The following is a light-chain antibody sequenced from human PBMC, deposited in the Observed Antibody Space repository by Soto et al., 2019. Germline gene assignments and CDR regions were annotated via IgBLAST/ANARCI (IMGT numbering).Light chain of an antibody. J-gene: IGLJ2*01. CDR2: DVS. Sequence: QSALTQPASVSGSPGQSIAISCTGTSSDVGYNFVSWYQQHPGKAPKLVIYDVSIRPSGVSDRFSGSKSGNTASLTISGRQAEDEADYYCSSYSGSSTLVVFGGGTKLTVL. CDR1: SSDVGYNF. V-gene: IGLV2-14*03. CDR3: SSYSGSSTLVV.